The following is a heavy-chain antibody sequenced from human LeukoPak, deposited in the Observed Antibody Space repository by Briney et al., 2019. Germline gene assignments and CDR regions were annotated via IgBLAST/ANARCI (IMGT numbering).Heavy chain of an antibody. J-gene: IGHJ3*02. V-gene: IGHV3-23*01. D-gene: IGHD3-16*01. CDR3: AKSQFGGVFDGFDI. CDR2: IGGGVSTR. CDR1: GFAFTSNA. Sequence: PGGSLRLSCAVSGFAFTSNAISWVRQAPGKGLEWVSTIGGGVSTRYYADSVKGRFTISRDNSKNTLYVQMNSLRAEDTAVYYCAKSQFGGVFDGFDIWGQGTMVTVSS.